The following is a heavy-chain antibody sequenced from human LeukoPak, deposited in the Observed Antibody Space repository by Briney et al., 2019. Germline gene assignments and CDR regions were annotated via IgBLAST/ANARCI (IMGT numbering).Heavy chain of an antibody. CDR3: AKEQGVVRGFVTIDL. J-gene: IGHJ4*02. V-gene: IGHV3-23*01. CDR2: ISDSGGST. Sequence: GGSLRLSCAASGFTFSSYAMSWVRQAPGKGLEWVSAISDSGGSTYYADSVKGRFTISRDNSKNTPYLQMNSLRAEDTAVYYCAKEQGVVRGFVTIDLWGQGTLVTVSS. D-gene: IGHD3-10*01. CDR1: GFTFSSYA.